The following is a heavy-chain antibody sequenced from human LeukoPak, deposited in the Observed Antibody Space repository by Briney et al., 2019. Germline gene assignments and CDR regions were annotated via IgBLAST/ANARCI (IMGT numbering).Heavy chain of an antibody. D-gene: IGHD4-23*01. CDR1: GHTFTSYY. Sequence: GASVNVSCKASGHTFTSYYMHWVRQAPGQGLEWMGLINPSGGSTSYAQKFQGRVTMTRGTSTSTVYMELSSLRSEDTAVYYCATGNSGSYWYFDLWGRGTLVTVSS. CDR3: ATGNSGSYWYFDL. J-gene: IGHJ2*01. V-gene: IGHV1-46*01. CDR2: INPSGGST.